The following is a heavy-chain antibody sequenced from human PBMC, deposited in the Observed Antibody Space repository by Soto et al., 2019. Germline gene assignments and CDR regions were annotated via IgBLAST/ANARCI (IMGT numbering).Heavy chain of an antibody. CDR2: INHSGST. Sequence: SDTLSLTCAVYGWSFSGYYWSWIRQPPGKGLEWTGEINHSGSTNYNPSLKSRVTISVDTSKNQFSLKLSSVTAADTAVYYCARGPLSITIFGVARTSDYYYGMEVWGQGTTVNVSS. V-gene: IGHV4-34*01. CDR3: ARGPLSITIFGVARTSDYYYGMEV. J-gene: IGHJ6*01. CDR1: GWSFSGYY. D-gene: IGHD3-3*01.